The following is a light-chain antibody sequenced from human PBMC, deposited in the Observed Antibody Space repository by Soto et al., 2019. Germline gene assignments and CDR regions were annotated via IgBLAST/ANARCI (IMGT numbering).Light chain of an antibody. CDR1: QNIRSS. J-gene: IGKJ1*01. CDR2: GAS. CDR3: QQYKSWPPAWT. V-gene: IGKV3D-15*01. Sequence: EVVMTQSPASLSASPGERVTLSCRASQNIRSSLAWYQQKPGQAPRLLIYGASSRATGIPARFSGSGSGTDFTLTISSLQSEDFAIYYCQQYKSWPPAWTFGQRTKVDIK.